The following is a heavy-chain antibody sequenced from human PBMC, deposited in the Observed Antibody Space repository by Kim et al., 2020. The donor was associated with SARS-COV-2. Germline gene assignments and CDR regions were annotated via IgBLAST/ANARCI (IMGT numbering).Heavy chain of an antibody. Sequence: ASVKVSCKASGYTFTSYAMNWVRQAPGQGLEWMGWINTNTGNPTYAQGFTGRFVFSLDTSVSTAYLQISSLKAEDTAVYYCARIRLHYDILTGYPPRYYYYGMDVWGQGTTVTVSS. CDR1: GYTFTSYA. D-gene: IGHD3-9*01. CDR3: ARIRLHYDILTGYPPRYYYYGMDV. V-gene: IGHV7-4-1*02. J-gene: IGHJ6*02. CDR2: INTNTGNP.